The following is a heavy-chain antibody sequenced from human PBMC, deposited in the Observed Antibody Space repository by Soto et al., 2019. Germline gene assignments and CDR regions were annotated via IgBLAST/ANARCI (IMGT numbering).Heavy chain of an antibody. CDR2: IWYDGSSK. D-gene: IGHD6-19*01. V-gene: IGHV3-33*01. J-gene: IGHJ4*02. Sequence: QVQLVESGGGVVQPGRSLRLSCAASGFTFSSYGRHWVRQAPGKGLEWVAVIWYDGSSKYYADSVKGRFTISRDNSKNTLYLQMNSLRAEDTAVYYCARDSLRYSSGWLSYFDYWGQGTLVTVSS. CDR1: GFTFSSYG. CDR3: ARDSLRYSSGWLSYFDY.